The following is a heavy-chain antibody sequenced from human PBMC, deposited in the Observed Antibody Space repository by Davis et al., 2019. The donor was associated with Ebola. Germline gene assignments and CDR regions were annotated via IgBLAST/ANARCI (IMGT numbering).Heavy chain of an antibody. J-gene: IGHJ6*02. D-gene: IGHD6-19*01. Sequence: HSQTLSLTCAISGDRVSSGGWNWIRHSPTRGLEWLGRTYYTSKWHNDYGESVKSRISINPDTSKNQLSLHLNSVTPEDTAIYYCARGWYRTGLDVWGQGTTVTVSS. CDR3: ARGWYRTGLDV. CDR1: GDRVSSGG. CDR2: TYYTSKWHN. V-gene: IGHV6-1*01.